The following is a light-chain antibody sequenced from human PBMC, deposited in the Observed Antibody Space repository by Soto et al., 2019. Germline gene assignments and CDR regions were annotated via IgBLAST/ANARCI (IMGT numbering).Light chain of an antibody. J-gene: IGLJ1*01. CDR2: EVT. CDR1: SSDVGGYDH. V-gene: IGLV2-8*01. CDR3: SSDAGNYNYV. Sequence: QSALTQPPSASGSPGQSVTIPCTGTSSDVGGYDHVSWYQQHPVKAPKLMIYEVTKRPAGVPDRFSGSKSGNTASLTVSGLQAEDEADYYCSSDAGNYNYVFGTGTKLTVL.